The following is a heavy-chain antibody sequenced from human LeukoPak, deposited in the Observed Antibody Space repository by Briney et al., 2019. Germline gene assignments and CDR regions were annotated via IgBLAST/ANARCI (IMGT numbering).Heavy chain of an antibody. CDR2: INPSGGST. CDR1: GYTFTSYY. CDR3: ARRPGYCSGGSCYGHAFDI. Sequence: ASVKVSCKASGYTFTSYYMHWVRQAPGQGLEWMGIINPSGGSTSYAQKFQGRVTMTRDTSTSTVYMELSSLRSEDTAVYYCARRPGYCSGGSCYGHAFDIWGQGTMVTVSS. J-gene: IGHJ3*02. D-gene: IGHD2-15*01. V-gene: IGHV1-46*01.